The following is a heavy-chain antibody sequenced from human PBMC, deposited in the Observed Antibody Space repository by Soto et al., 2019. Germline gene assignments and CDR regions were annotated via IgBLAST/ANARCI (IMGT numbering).Heavy chain of an antibody. V-gene: IGHV1-18*01. D-gene: IGHD3-9*01. CDR1: GYTFTSFG. CDR3: ASDDLLTGALDY. CDR2: ISTYNGNT. Sequence: QVHMVQSGPEVKKPGASVKVSCKASGYTFTSFGISCVRQAPGQGLEWMGRISTYNGNTDYAQKFQDRVTMTTDTSTATAYMELRTLRYDDTAVYYCASDDLLTGALDYWGQGTLVTVSS. J-gene: IGHJ4*02.